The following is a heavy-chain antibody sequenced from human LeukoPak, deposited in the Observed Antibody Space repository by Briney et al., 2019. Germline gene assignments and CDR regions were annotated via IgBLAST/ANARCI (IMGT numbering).Heavy chain of an antibody. J-gene: IGHJ4*02. D-gene: IGHD6-19*01. CDR3: ARDRAFRIAVALDY. CDR2: IWYDGSNK. Sequence: GRSLRLSCAASGFTFSSYGMHWVRQAPGKGLEWVAVIWYDGSNKYYADSVKGRFTISRDNSKNTLYLRMNSLRAEDTAVYYCARDRAFRIAVALDYWGQGTLVTVSS. CDR1: GFTFSSYG. V-gene: IGHV3-33*01.